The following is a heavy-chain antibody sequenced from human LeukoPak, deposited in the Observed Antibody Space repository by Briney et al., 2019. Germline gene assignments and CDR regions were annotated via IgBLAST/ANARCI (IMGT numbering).Heavy chain of an antibody. D-gene: IGHD3-3*01. Sequence: GGSLRHSCAASGFTFSDYYMSWVRQAPGRGLEWVSYISSSGSTIYYADSVKGRFTISRDNAKNSLYLQMNSLRAEDTAVYYCARDGSITIFGVVAWDAFDIWGQGTMVTVSS. CDR2: ISSSGSTI. CDR1: GFTFSDYY. V-gene: IGHV3-11*01. J-gene: IGHJ3*02. CDR3: ARDGSITIFGVVAWDAFDI.